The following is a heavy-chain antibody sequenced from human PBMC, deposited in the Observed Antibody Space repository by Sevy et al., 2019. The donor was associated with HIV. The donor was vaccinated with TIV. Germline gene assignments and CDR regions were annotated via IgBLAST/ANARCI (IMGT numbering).Heavy chain of an antibody. D-gene: IGHD5-18*01. Sequence: GGSLRLSCAASGFTVSSNYMTWVRQAPGKGLEGGSVIYSDGTTYHADSVKDRFTISRDNSKNTLYLRMNSLRAEDTAVYYGARGKSGYGYGLNSWGQGTLVTVSS. V-gene: IGHV3-66*01. CDR1: GFTVSSNY. CDR2: IYSDGTT. CDR3: ARGKSGYGYGLNS. J-gene: IGHJ4*02.